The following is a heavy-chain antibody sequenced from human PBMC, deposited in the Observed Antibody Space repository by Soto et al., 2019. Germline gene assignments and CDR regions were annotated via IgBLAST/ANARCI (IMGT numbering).Heavy chain of an antibody. CDR3: ARAHNSGWYGLFYY. CDR1: GDTFSSYA. V-gene: IGHV1-69*06. Sequence: GASVKVSFKACGDTFSSYAINWVRQAPGQGLEWMGGIIPIFGTANYAQKVQGRVTITADKSTSTAYMELSSLRSEDTAVYHCARAHNSGWYGLFYYWGQGTLVTVSS. CDR2: IIPIFGTA. J-gene: IGHJ4*02. D-gene: IGHD6-19*01.